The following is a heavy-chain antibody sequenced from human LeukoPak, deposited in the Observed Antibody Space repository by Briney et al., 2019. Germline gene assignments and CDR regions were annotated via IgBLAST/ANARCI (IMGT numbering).Heavy chain of an antibody. CDR3: ARQEYSSGWYPQFDY. J-gene: IGHJ4*02. Sequence: SETLSLTCTVSGGSVSSSSDYWGWIRQPPGKGLEWIGSLYYSGSTYYSPSLKSRVTMSVDTSKNQFSLKLSSVTAADTAVYYCARQEYSSGWYPQFDYWGQGTLVTVSS. V-gene: IGHV4-39*01. CDR2: LYYSGST. D-gene: IGHD6-19*01. CDR1: GGSVSSSSDY.